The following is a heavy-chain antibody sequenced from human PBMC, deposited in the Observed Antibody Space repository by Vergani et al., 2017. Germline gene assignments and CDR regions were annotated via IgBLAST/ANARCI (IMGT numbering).Heavy chain of an antibody. Sequence: QVQLVQSGAEVKKPGSSVKVSCKASGYTFTSYYMHWVRQAPGQGLEWMGIINPSGGSTSYAQKFQGRVTMTRDTSTSTVYMELSSLRSEGTAVDYCARGGLLWFGEIKRANWFDPWGQGTLVTVSS. J-gene: IGHJ5*02. V-gene: IGHV1-46*01. D-gene: IGHD3-10*01. CDR1: GYTFTSYY. CDR2: INPSGGST. CDR3: ARGGLLWFGEIKRANWFDP.